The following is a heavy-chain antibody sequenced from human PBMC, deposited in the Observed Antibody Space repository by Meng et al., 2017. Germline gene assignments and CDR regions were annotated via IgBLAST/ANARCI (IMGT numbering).Heavy chain of an antibody. Sequence: QVQESGPGMVKPSGTLSPTWAVSGGSTSSSNWWSWVGQPPGKGLEWIGEIYHSGSTNYNPSLKSRVTISVDKSKNQFSLKLSSVTAADTAVYYCARWSIYCSGGSCYSFDYWGQGTLVTVSS. J-gene: IGHJ4*02. V-gene: IGHV4-4*02. D-gene: IGHD2-15*01. CDR1: GGSTSSSNW. CDR3: ARWSIYCSGGSCYSFDY. CDR2: IYHSGST.